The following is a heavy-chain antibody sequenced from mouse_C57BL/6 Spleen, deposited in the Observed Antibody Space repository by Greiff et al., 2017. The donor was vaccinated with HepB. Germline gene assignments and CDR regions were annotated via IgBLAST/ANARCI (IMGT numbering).Heavy chain of an antibody. V-gene: IGHV1-64*01. CDR3: ARYGNFFYYAMDY. D-gene: IGHD2-1*01. J-gene: IGHJ4*01. Sequence: QVQLKESGAELVKPGASVKLSCKASGYTFTSYWMHWVKQRPGQGLEWIGMIHPNSGSTNYNEKFKSKATLTVDKSSSTAYMQLSSLTSEDSAVYYSARYGNFFYYAMDYWGQGTSVTVSS. CDR2: IHPNSGST. CDR1: GYTFTSYW.